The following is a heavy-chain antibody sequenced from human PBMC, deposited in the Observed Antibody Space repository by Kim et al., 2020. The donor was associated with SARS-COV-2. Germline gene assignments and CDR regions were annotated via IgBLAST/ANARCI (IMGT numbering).Heavy chain of an antibody. J-gene: IGHJ5*02. CDR2: ISSSGSTI. D-gene: IGHD2-2*02. CDR3: AREIPPAPYP. Sequence: GGSLRLSCAASGFTFSSYEMNWVRQAPGKGLEWVSYISSSGSTIYYADSVKGRFTISRDNAKNSLYLQMNSLRAEDTAVYYCAREIPPAPYPWGQGTLVTVSS. CDR1: GFTFSSYE. V-gene: IGHV3-48*03.